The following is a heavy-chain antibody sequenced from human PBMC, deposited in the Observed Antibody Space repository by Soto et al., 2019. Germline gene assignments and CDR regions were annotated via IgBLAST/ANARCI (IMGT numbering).Heavy chain of an antibody. Sequence: QVQLQQWGAGLLKPSETLSLTCAVYGGSLSGYYWSWIRQPPGKGLEWIGEINHSGSTNYNPSLKSRVTISVDTSKNQFSLKLSSVTAAYTAVYYFARGWGRIFDYWGQGTLVTVSS. CDR1: GGSLSGYY. CDR2: INHSGST. V-gene: IGHV4-34*01. J-gene: IGHJ4*02. D-gene: IGHD7-27*01. CDR3: ARGWGRIFDY.